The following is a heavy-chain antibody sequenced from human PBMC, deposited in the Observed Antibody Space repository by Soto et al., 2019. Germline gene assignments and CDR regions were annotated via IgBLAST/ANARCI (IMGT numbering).Heavy chain of an antibody. Sequence: EVQLLESGGGLVQPGGSLRLSCAASGFTFSSYAMSWVRQAPGKGLEWVSAISGSGGSTYYADSVKGRFTISRDNSKNTRYLQMNSLRAEDTAVYYCAKDRQLYYYDSSGYGMDVWGQGTTVTVSS. J-gene: IGHJ6*02. CDR3: AKDRQLYYYDSSGYGMDV. CDR2: ISGSGGST. V-gene: IGHV3-23*01. D-gene: IGHD3-22*01. CDR1: GFTFSSYA.